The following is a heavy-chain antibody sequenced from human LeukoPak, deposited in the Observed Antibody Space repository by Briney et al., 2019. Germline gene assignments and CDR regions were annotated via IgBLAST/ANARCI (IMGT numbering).Heavy chain of an antibody. Sequence: GSLRLSCAASGFTFSNYAMHWVRQAPGKGLEWVAVIGYDGRNKNHRDSVKGRFTISRDNSKNTLDLQMNSLRAEDTAVYYCARSGRGEPYGMDVWGQGTTVTVSS. D-gene: IGHD2-15*01. CDR1: GFTFSNYA. J-gene: IGHJ6*02. V-gene: IGHV3-33*01. CDR2: IGYDGRNK. CDR3: ARSGRGEPYGMDV.